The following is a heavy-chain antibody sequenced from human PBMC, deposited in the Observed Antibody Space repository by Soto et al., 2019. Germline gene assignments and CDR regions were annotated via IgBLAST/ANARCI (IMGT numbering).Heavy chain of an antibody. CDR2: IYYSGST. CDR3: ARHTDYYGSGILPSYYFDY. CDR1: GGSISSSSYY. Sequence: SETLSLTCTVSGGSISSSSYYWGWIRQPPGKGLEWIGSIYYSGSTYYNPSLKSRVTISVDTSKNQFSLKLSSVTAADTAVYYCARHTDYYGSGILPSYYFDYWGQGTLVTVSS. J-gene: IGHJ4*02. D-gene: IGHD3-10*01. V-gene: IGHV4-39*01.